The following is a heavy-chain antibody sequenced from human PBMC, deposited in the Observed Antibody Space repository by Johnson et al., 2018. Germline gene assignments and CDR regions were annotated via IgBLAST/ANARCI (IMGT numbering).Heavy chain of an antibody. Sequence: VQLVETGGDLVQPGGSLRLSCAASGFTFSSYDMSWVRQAPGKGLKWVSAISVTDDSTYYADSVKGRFTISRDNSKNTLYLQMNGLRAEDTAVYYCARFVGCTTVKPGAFDIWGQGTMVTVSS. J-gene: IGHJ3*02. CDR1: GFTFSSYD. V-gene: IGHV3-23*04. CDR3: ARFVGCTTVKPGAFDI. CDR2: ISVTDDST. D-gene: IGHD4-17*01.